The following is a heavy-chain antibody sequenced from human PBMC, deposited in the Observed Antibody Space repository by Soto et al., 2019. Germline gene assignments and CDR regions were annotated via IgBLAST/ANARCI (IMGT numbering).Heavy chain of an antibody. Sequence: PSETLSLTCAVYGGSFSGYYWSWIRQPPGKGLEWIGEINHSGSTNYNPSLKSRVTISVDTSKNQFSLKLSSVTAADTAVYYCAREGPYCSSTSCQSLYYYGMDVWGQGTTVTVSS. D-gene: IGHD2-2*01. V-gene: IGHV4-34*01. CDR2: INHSGST. CDR3: AREGPYCSSTSCQSLYYYGMDV. J-gene: IGHJ6*02. CDR1: GGSFSGYY.